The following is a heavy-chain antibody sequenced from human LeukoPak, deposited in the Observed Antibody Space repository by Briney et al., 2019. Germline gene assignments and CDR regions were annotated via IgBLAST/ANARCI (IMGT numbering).Heavy chain of an antibody. V-gene: IGHV1-46*01. CDR1: GYTFTRFY. Sequence: GASVKVSCKASGYTFTRFYMHWVRQAPGQGLEWMGIINPSGGSTGYAQQFQGRVTMTRDTSTSTAYVELRSLRSDDTAVYYCASIPSYCSSVNCYVHWSQGTLVTVSS. D-gene: IGHD2-2*01. J-gene: IGHJ4*02. CDR2: INPSGGST. CDR3: ASIPSYCSSVNCYVH.